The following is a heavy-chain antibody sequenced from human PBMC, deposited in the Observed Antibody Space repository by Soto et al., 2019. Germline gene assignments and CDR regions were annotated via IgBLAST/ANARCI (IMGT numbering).Heavy chain of an antibody. V-gene: IGHV2-5*02. CDR3: AHRVLRTVFGLVTTTAIYFDF. CDR2: IYWDDDK. Sequence: QITLNESGPTVVRPTETLTLTCRFSGFSLTTSGVGVGWIRQSPGKAPEWLALIYWDDDKRSSASLKSRLTITKDTSKNQVVLTLSDLDPTDTATYYCAHRVLRTVFGLVTTTAIYFDFWGQGTPVAVSS. D-gene: IGHD3-3*01. CDR1: GFSLTTSGVG. J-gene: IGHJ4*02.